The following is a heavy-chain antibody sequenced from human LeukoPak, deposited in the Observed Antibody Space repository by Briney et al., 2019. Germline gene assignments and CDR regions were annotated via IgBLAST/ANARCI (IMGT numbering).Heavy chain of an antibody. J-gene: IGHJ6*02. V-gene: IGHV1-69*13. CDR2: IIPMLGTA. CDR1: EGTFSSYA. D-gene: IGHD4-23*01. CDR3: ARESLPYGGNSFGHYYGMDV. Sequence: SVTVSCTASEGTFSSYAISWVRQAPGQGLEWMGQIIPMLGTASYAQRFQGRVTLTADESTSTAYMELSSLRSEDTAVYYCARESLPYGGNSFGHYYGMDVWGQGTTVTVSS.